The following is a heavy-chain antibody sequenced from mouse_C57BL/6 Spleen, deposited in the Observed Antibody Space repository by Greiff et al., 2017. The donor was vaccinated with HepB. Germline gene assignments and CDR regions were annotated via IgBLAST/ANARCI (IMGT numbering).Heavy chain of an antibody. V-gene: IGHV1-54*01. CDR2: INPGSGGT. J-gene: IGHJ3*01. D-gene: IGHD2-4*01. CDR1: GYAFTNYL. Sequence: QVHVKQSGAELVRPGTSVKVSCKASGYAFTNYLIEWVKQRPGQGLEWIGVINPGSGGTNYNEKFKGKATLTADKSSSTAYMQLSSLTSEDSAVYFCARAYDYARFAYWGQGTLVTVSA. CDR3: ARAYDYARFAY.